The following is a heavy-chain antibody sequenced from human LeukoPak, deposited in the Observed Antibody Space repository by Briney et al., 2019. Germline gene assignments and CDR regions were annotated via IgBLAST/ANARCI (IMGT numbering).Heavy chain of an antibody. CDR2: ISSSGDST. V-gene: IGHV3-23*01. CDR3: AKSLLWFGELRTYGMDV. J-gene: IGHJ6*02. D-gene: IGHD3-10*01. Sequence: PGGSLRLSSAGSGLTFSSYAMSWVRQAPGKGLEWVSGISSSGDSTFYADSVKGRFTISRDNAKNSLYLQMNSLRAEDTALYYCAKSLLWFGELRTYGMDVWGQGTTVTVSS. CDR1: GLTFSSYA.